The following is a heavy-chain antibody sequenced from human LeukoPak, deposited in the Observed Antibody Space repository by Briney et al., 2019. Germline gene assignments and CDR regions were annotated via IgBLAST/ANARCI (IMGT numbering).Heavy chain of an antibody. CDR1: GGSIPSGGYY. CDR2: IYHTGST. D-gene: IGHD4-11*01. Sequence: SETLSLTCTVSGGSIPSGGYYWSWLRQRPGKGLEWIGHIYHTGSTYYNSSLKSRLIMSVDTSKNEFSLSLHSVTVADTAVYYCARGGVVTTTPRFDPWGQGILVTVSS. CDR3: ARGGVVTTTPRFDP. J-gene: IGHJ5*02. V-gene: IGHV4-31*03.